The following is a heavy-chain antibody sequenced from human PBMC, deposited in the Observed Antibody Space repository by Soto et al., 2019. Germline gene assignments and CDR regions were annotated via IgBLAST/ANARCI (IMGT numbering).Heavy chain of an antibody. CDR3: ARDYDSSGYPTLYYYYGMDV. Sequence: PGGSLRLSCAASGFTFSSYGMHWVRQAPGKGLEWVAVIWYDGSNKYYADSVKGRFTISRDNSKNTLYLRMNSLRAEDTAVYYCARDYDSSGYPTLYYYYGMDVWGQGTTVTVSS. CDR2: IWYDGSNK. CDR1: GFTFSSYG. J-gene: IGHJ6*02. D-gene: IGHD3-22*01. V-gene: IGHV3-33*01.